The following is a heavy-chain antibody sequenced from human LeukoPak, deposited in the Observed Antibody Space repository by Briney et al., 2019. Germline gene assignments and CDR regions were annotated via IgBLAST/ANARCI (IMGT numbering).Heavy chain of an antibody. D-gene: IGHD6-19*01. CDR3: ARVYSSEYYFDY. V-gene: IGHV4-39*01. CDR2: IYYSGST. J-gene: IGHJ4*02. CDR1: GGSISSSSYY. Sequence: SETLSLTCTVSGGSISSSSYYWGWIRQPPGKGLEWIGSIYYSGSTYYNPSLKSRVTISVDTSKNQFSLKLSSVTAPDTAVYYCARVYSSEYYFDYWGQGTLVTVSS.